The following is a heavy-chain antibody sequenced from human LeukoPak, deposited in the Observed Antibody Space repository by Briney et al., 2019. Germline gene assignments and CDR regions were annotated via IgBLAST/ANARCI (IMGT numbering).Heavy chain of an antibody. J-gene: IGHJ3*02. CDR3: ANSQDYYDSSGYENAFDI. D-gene: IGHD3-22*01. Sequence: PGGSLRLSCAASGFTFGDYAMHWVRQAPGKGLEWVSGISWNSGSIGYADSVKGRFTISRDNAKNSLYLQMNSLRAEDTALYYCANSQDYYDSSGYENAFDIWGQGTMVTVSS. CDR2: ISWNSGSI. CDR1: GFTFGDYA. V-gene: IGHV3-9*01.